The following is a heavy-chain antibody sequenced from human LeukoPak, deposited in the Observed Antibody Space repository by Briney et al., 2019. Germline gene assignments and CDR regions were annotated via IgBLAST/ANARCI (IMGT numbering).Heavy chain of an antibody. CDR2: ISGSGGVT. Sequence: GGSLRLSCAASGFTFSSYAMTWVRQAPGKGLEWVSGISGSGGVTFYADSVKGRLTISRDNSKNTLYLQMTSLRVEDTALYYCAKVPQIDYWGQGTLVTVSS. CDR3: AKVPQIDY. J-gene: IGHJ4*02. V-gene: IGHV3-23*01. CDR1: GFTFSSYA.